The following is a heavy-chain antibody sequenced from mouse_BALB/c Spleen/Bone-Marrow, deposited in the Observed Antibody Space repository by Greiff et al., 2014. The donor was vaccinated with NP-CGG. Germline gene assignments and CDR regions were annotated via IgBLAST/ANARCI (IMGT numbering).Heavy chain of an antibody. CDR1: GYTFTSYV. J-gene: IGHJ3*01. CDR3: AGPAWFAY. V-gene: IGHV1-14*01. CDR2: INPFNGGA. Sequence: LVESGPELVKPGASVKMSCKASGYTFTSYVMHWVKQKPGQGLEWIGFINPFNGGAKYNEKFRGKATLTSDKSSSTAYMEHSSLTSEDSAVYYCAGPAWFAYWGRGTLVTVSA.